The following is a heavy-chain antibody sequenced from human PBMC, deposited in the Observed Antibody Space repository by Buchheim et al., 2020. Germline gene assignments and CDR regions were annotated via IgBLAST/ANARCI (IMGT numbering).Heavy chain of an antibody. J-gene: IGHJ4*02. CDR2: IKSKTDGGTT. D-gene: IGHD5-18*01. CDR1: GFTFSNAW. CDR3: TTGWYSYGFDY. Sequence: EVQLVESGGGLVKRGGSLRLSCAASGFTFSNAWMSWVRQAPGKGLEWVGRIKSKTDGGTTGYAAPVKGRFTIPRDDSTNTLYLHMNSLKTEDTAVYYCTTGWYSYGFDYWGQGTL. V-gene: IGHV3-15*01.